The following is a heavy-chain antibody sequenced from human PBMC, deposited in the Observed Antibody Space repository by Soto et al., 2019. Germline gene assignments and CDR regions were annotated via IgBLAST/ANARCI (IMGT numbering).Heavy chain of an antibody. CDR3: AREGWTTIFGLVNESPVAYYGIDC. V-gene: IGHV1-69*13. Sequence: SGKAGCEASGDTMSRCALSSHRQAPGQGLEGMGGAIPIFGTANYAQKFQGRVTITADESTSTAYMALNSLRSEETAAYYCAREGWTTIFGLVNESPVAYYGIDCWGQGTTVTASS. CDR1: GDTMSRCA. D-gene: IGHD3-3*01. CDR2: AIPIFGTA. J-gene: IGHJ6*02.